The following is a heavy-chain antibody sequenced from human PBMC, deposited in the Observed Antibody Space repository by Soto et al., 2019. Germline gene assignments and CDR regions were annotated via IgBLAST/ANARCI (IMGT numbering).Heavy chain of an antibody. V-gene: IGHV3-23*01. CDR3: AKPLQVY. Sequence: GGSLRLACAASGFTFSSYAMTWVRQAPGKGLEYVSTLSGSGVNAYYADSVKGRFTISRDNSKNTLYLQMNSLRVEDTAIYYCAKPLQVYWGQGTQVSVSS. CDR2: LSGSGVNA. CDR1: GFTFSSYA. J-gene: IGHJ4*02.